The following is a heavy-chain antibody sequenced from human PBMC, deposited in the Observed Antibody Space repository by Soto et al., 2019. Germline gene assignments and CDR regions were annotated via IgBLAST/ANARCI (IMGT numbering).Heavy chain of an antibody. J-gene: IGHJ5*02. CDR3: ATLVATMGVYNWFDP. CDR2: FDPEDGET. Sequence: ASVKVSCKVSGYTLTELSMHWVRQAPGKGLEWMGGFDPEDGETIYAQKFQGRVTMTEDTSTDTAYMELSSLRSEDTAVYYCATLVATMGVYNWFDPWGQGTLVTVSS. V-gene: IGHV1-24*01. D-gene: IGHD5-12*01. CDR1: GYTLTELS.